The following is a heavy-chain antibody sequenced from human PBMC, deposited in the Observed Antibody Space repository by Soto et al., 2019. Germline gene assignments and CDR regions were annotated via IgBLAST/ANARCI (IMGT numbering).Heavy chain of an antibody. D-gene: IGHD6-19*01. CDR2: VYYSGST. Sequence: SETLSLTCTVSGGSISSGGYYWSWIRQHPGKGLEWIGYVYYSGSTYYNPSLKSRVTISVDTSKNQFSLKLSSVTAADTAVYYCARVSLAVAGTLANYYYGMDVWGQGTTVTVSS. V-gene: IGHV4-31*03. CDR1: GGSISSGGYY. J-gene: IGHJ6*02. CDR3: ARVSLAVAGTLANYYYGMDV.